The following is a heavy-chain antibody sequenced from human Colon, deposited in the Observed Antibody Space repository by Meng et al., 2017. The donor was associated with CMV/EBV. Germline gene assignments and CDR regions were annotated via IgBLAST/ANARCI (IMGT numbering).Heavy chain of an antibody. V-gene: IGHV3-15*01. Sequence: GESLKISCAASGFTFSNAWMSWVRQAPGKGLEWVGRIKSKTDGGTTDYAAPVKGRFTISRDDSKNTLYLQMNSLKTEDTAVYYCTTDPSVVVVAATGYYYGMDVWGQGTTVTVSS. CDR1: GFTFSNAW. D-gene: IGHD2-15*01. CDR2: IKSKTDGGTT. CDR3: TTDPSVVVVAATGYYYGMDV. J-gene: IGHJ6*02.